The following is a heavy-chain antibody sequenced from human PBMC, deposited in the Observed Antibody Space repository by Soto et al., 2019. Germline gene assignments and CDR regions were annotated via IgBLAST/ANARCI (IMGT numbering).Heavy chain of an antibody. J-gene: IGHJ5*02. D-gene: IGHD3-9*01. V-gene: IGHV1-69*06. CDR2: IIPIFGTA. Sequence: QVQLVQSGAEVKKPGSSVKVSCKASGGTFSSYAISWVRQAPGQGLEWMGVIIPIFGTANYAQKFQGRVTVTADKSTSTAYMELRTLRSEDTALYYYAGEGTRLRYFDWFGPALNWVDPWGKGTLLTVSS. CDR3: AGEGTRLRYFDWFGPALNWVDP. CDR1: GGTFSSYA.